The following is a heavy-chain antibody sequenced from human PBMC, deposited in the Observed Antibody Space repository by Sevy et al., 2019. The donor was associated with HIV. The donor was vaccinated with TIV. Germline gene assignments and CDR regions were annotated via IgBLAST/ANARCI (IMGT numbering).Heavy chain of an antibody. Sequence: ASVKVSCKASGYTFTSYDINWVRQATGQGLEWMGWMNPNSGNTGYAQTFQCRVTMTRNTSISTAYMELSSLRSEDTAVYYCARDFSSSWQSPWFDPWGQGTLVTVSS. CDR1: GYTFTSYD. J-gene: IGHJ5*02. V-gene: IGHV1-8*01. D-gene: IGHD6-13*01. CDR2: MNPNSGNT. CDR3: ARDFSSSWQSPWFDP.